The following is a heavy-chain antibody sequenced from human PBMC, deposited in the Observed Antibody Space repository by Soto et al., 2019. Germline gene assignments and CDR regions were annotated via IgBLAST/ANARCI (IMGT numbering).Heavy chain of an antibody. Sequence: GGSLRLSCAASGFTFSSYPMSWVRQAPGKGLEWVSAINSGGINFYDDSSKGRFTTSSNNSKNIVYLQINRMRADDTAAYYYGGGLCCFDLWGQGTMVTV. V-gene: IGHV3-53*01. D-gene: IGHD2-21*01. CDR1: GFTFSSYP. CDR2: INSGGIN. J-gene: IGHJ5*02. CDR3: GGGLCCFDL.